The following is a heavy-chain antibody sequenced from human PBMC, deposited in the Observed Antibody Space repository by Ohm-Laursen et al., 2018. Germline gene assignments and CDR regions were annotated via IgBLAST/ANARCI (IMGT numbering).Heavy chain of an antibody. CDR2: IKSKSDGGTT. J-gene: IGHJ3*02. D-gene: IGHD6-19*01. V-gene: IGHV3-15*01. CDR1: GFTFTNAW. CDR3: TTDFDSSGWSGAFDI. Sequence: SLRLSCAASGFTFTNAWMSWVRQAPGKGLEWVALIKSKSDGGTTHYAAPVKGRFTISREDSKNTLYLQMNSLKTEDTAMYYCTTDFDSSGWSGAFDIWGQGTMVTVSS.